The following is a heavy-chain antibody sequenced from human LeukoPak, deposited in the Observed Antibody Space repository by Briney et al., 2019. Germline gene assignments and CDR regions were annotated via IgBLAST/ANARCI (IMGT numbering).Heavy chain of an antibody. CDR1: GFIFEDYA. V-gene: IGHV3-43*02. CDR3: TKSTVRRWLQSITDY. D-gene: IGHD5-24*01. J-gene: IGHJ4*02. CDR2: ISGDGGTR. Sequence: GGSLRLSXAAPGFIFEDYAMHWVRQPPGKGLEWVSLISGDGGTRYYADSVKGRFTISRDNNKKSLYLQMNSLTTEDTALYYCTKSTVRRWLQSITDYWGQGTLVTVSS.